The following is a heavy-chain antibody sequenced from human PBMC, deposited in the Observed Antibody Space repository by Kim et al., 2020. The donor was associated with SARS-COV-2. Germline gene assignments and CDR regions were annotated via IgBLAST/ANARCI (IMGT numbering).Heavy chain of an antibody. CDR3: ARSSRGFAVAGPIDH. CDR1: GGTFRNYG. V-gene: IGHV1-69*13. CDR2: ISPIFGTA. D-gene: IGHD6-19*01. J-gene: IGHJ4*02. Sequence: SVKVSCKASGGTFRNYGVTWVRQVPGQGLEWMGGISPIFGTANYTQKLSGRVTITADESTGSSYMEVTSLTSDDTAVYYCARSSRGFAVAGPIDHWGQGTLVTVSS.